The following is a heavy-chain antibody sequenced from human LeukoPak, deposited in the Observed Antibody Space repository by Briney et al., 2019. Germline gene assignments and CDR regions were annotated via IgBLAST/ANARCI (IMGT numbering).Heavy chain of an antibody. V-gene: IGHV3-30*03. CDR3: AREGPDSGSYFDY. J-gene: IGHJ4*02. CDR1: GFTFSSYG. D-gene: IGHD1-26*01. CDR2: ISYDGSNK. Sequence: GRSLRLSCAASGFTFSSYGMHWVRQAPGKGLEWVAVISYDGSNKYYADSVKGRFTISRDNSKNTLYLQMNSLRAEDTAVYYCAREGPDSGSYFDYWGQGTLVTVSS.